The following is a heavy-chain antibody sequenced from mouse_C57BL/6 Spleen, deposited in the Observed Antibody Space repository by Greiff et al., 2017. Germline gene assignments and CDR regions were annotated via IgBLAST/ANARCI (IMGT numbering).Heavy chain of an antibody. Sequence: QVQLQQSGAELASPGASVTLSCKASGYTFTDHILNWVKKRPGQGLEWIGRIYPVSGETNYNQKFMGKATYSVERSSRTVYMVLNSLTSEDPAVYYCGRGGYDGPYFDYWGLGTTLTVSS. CDR1: GYTFTDHI. CDR2: IYPVSGET. J-gene: IGHJ2*01. V-gene: IGHV1-11*01. CDR3: GRGGYDGPYFDY. D-gene: IGHD2-3*01.